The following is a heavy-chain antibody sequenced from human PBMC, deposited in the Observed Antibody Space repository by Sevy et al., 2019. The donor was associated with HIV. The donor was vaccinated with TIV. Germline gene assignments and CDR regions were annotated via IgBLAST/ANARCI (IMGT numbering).Heavy chain of an antibody. J-gene: IGHJ6*03. CDR3: AKVPAGGSPLYYYYYMDV. CDR1: GFTFSSYG. V-gene: IGHV3-30*02. Sequence: GGSLRLSCAASGFTFSSYGMHWVRQAPGKGLEWVAFIRYDGSNKYYADSVKGRFTISRDNSKNTLYLQMNSLRAEDTAVDYCAKVPAGGSPLYYYYYMDVWGKGTQVTVSS. CDR2: IRYDGSNK. D-gene: IGHD3-16*01.